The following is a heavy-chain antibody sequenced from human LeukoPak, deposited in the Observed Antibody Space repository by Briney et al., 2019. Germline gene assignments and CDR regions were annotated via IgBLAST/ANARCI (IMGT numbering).Heavy chain of an antibody. CDR2: ISAYNGNT. J-gene: IGHJ6*02. Sequence: ASVKVSCKASGYTFTSYGISWVRQAPGQGLEWMGWISAYNGNTNYAQKLQGRVTMTTDTSTSTAYMELRSLRSDDTAVYYCAREELPVGGDHYGMDVWGQGTTVTVSS. CDR1: GYTFTSYG. CDR3: AREELPVGGDHYGMDV. V-gene: IGHV1-18*01. D-gene: IGHD1-26*01.